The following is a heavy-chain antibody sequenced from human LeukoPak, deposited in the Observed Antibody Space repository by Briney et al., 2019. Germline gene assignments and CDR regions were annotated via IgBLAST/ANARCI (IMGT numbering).Heavy chain of an antibody. CDR3: ARGAGYCSSTGCYGSDWFDS. Sequence: GGSLRLSCAASGFTFSDYAMTWVRQTPGKGLEWVSVISGGGDSADYADSVKGRFTISRDNAKNSLYLQMNSLRVEDTAVYYCARGAGYCSSTGCYGSDWFDSWGQGALVTVSS. V-gene: IGHV3-23*01. D-gene: IGHD2-2*01. J-gene: IGHJ5*01. CDR1: GFTFSDYA. CDR2: ISGGGDSA.